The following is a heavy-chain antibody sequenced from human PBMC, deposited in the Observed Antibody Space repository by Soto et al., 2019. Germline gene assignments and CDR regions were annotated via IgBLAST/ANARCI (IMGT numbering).Heavy chain of an antibody. CDR1: GFTFSGSA. CDR2: IRSKANSYAT. Sequence: PGGSRRLSCAASGFTFSGSAMHWVPQASGKGLEWVGRIRSKANSYATAYAASVKGRFTISRDDSKNTAYLQMNSLKTEDTAVYYCTLPYSSSWSRTSYYYYGMDVWGQGTTVTVSS. D-gene: IGHD6-6*01. CDR3: TLPYSSSWSRTSYYYYGMDV. J-gene: IGHJ6*02. V-gene: IGHV3-73*01.